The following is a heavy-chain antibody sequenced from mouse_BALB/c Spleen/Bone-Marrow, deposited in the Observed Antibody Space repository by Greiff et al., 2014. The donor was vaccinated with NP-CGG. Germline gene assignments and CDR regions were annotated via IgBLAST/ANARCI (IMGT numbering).Heavy chain of an antibody. V-gene: IGHV5-4*02. CDR1: GFTFSDFY. J-gene: IGHJ4*01. CDR3: ARSGERYGAMDY. Sequence: VMLVESGGDLVKPGGSLKLSCAASGFTFSDFYMFWFRQTPEKRLGWVATISDGGTYTYYPDSVKGRFTISRDNAKNNLYLQMSSLKSEDTAMYYCARSGERYGAMDYWGQGTSVTVSS. CDR2: ISDGGTYT. D-gene: IGHD1-1*02.